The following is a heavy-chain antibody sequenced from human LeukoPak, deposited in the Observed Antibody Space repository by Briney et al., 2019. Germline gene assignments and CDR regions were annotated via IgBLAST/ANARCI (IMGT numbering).Heavy chain of an antibody. CDR3: ASSRYYDSSMDY. V-gene: IGHV3-21*01. Sequence: PGGSLRVSCAASGFTFSSYSMNWVRQAPGKGPEWVSSISSSSSNIYYADSVKGRFTISRNNTKNSLCLQMNSLRAEDTAVYYCASSRYYDSSMDYWGQGNLVTVSS. CDR1: GFTFSSYS. J-gene: IGHJ4*02. D-gene: IGHD3-22*01. CDR2: ISSSSSNI.